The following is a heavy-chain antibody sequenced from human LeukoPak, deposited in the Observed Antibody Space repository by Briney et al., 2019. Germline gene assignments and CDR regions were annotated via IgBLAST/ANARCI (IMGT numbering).Heavy chain of an antibody. D-gene: IGHD3-22*01. CDR3: AKPYDSTYYYYYYGMDV. CDR2: ISYDGSNK. V-gene: IGHV3-30*18. Sequence: GGSLRLSCAASGFTFSSYGMHWVRQAPGKGLEWVAVISYDGSNKYYADSVKGRFTISRDNSKNTLYLQMNSLRAEDTAVYYCAKPYDSTYYYYYYGMDVWGQGTAVTVSS. CDR1: GFTFSSYG. J-gene: IGHJ6*02.